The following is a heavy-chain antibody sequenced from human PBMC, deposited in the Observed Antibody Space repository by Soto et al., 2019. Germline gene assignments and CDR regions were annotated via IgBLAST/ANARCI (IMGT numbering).Heavy chain of an antibody. CDR1: GFTFSSYA. CDR3: AKVTGRRGNPDY. Sequence: GGSLRLSCAASGFTFSSYAMSCVRQAPGKGLEWVSAISGSGGSTYYADSVKGRFTISRDNSKNTLYLQMNSLRAEDTAVYYCAKVTGRRGNPDYWGQGTLVTVSS. D-gene: IGHD3-10*01. CDR2: ISGSGGST. J-gene: IGHJ4*02. V-gene: IGHV3-23*01.